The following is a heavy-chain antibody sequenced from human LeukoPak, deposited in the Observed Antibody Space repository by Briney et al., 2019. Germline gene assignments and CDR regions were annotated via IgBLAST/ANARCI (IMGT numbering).Heavy chain of an antibody. V-gene: IGHV4-34*01. J-gene: IGHJ3*02. CDR3: ARHRGIDYYDSSGYPDAFDI. Sequence: SETLSLTCAVYGGSFSGYYCSWIRQPPGKGLEWIGEINHSGSTNYNPSLKSRVTISVDTSKNQFSLKLSSVTAADTAVYYCARHRGIDYYDSSGYPDAFDIWGQGTMVTVSS. D-gene: IGHD3-22*01. CDR2: INHSGST. CDR1: GGSFSGYY.